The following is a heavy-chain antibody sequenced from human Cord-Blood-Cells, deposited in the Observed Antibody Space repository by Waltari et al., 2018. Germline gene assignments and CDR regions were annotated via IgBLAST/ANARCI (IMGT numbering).Heavy chain of an antibody. V-gene: IGHV4-59*01. Sequence: STNYNPSLKSRVTISVDTSKNQFSLKLSSVTAADTAVYYCARSTHGRVRTESGIAAAGTRESFDYWGQGTLVTVSS. D-gene: IGHD6-13*01. CDR2: ST. J-gene: IGHJ4*02. CDR3: ARSTHGRVRTESGIAAAGTRESFDY.